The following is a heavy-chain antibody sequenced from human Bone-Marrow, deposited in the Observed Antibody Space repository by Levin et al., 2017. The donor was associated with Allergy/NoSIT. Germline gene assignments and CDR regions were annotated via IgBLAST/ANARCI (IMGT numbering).Heavy chain of an antibody. CDR3: AKGAVAGTTNALSWFDP. V-gene: IGHV3-9*01. Sequence: GGSLRLSCAASGFTFDDYAMHWVRQAPGKGLEWVSGISWNSGSIGYADSVKGRFTISRDNAKNSLYLQMNSLRAEDTALYYCAKGAVAGTTNALSWFDPWGQGTLVTVSS. CDR1: GFTFDDYA. CDR2: ISWNSGSI. J-gene: IGHJ5*02. D-gene: IGHD6-19*01.